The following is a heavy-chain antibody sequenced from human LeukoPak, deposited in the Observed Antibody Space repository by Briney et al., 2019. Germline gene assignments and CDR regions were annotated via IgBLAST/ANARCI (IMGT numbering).Heavy chain of an antibody. Sequence: PGGSLRLSCAASGFTFSSYWMHWVRQAPGKGLVWVSRINWSSGSTSYAGSVKGRFTISRDNAKNSLYLQMNSLRAEDTALYYCARGRKIYSNSDFDYWGQGTLVTVHS. CDR3: ARGRKIYSNSDFDY. CDR2: INWSSGST. CDR1: GFTFSSYW. D-gene: IGHD4-11*01. V-gene: IGHV3-74*01. J-gene: IGHJ4*02.